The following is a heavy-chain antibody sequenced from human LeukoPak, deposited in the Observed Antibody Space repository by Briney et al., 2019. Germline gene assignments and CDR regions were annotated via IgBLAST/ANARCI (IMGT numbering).Heavy chain of an antibody. CDR2: ISYDGSNK. CDR3: TDGDYAVRRLGDY. Sequence: GGSLRLSCAASGFTFSSYAMHWVRQAPGKGLEWVAVISYDGSNKYYADSVKGRFTISRDNSKNTLYLQMNSLRAEDTAVYYCTDGDYAVRRLGDYWGQGTLVTVSS. D-gene: IGHD4-17*01. CDR1: GFTFSSYA. V-gene: IGHV3-30*04. J-gene: IGHJ4*02.